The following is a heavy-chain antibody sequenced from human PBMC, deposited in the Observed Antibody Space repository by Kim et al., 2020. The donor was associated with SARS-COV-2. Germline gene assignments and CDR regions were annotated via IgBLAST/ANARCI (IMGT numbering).Heavy chain of an antibody. J-gene: IGHJ6*02. CDR1: GFTFSSYA. D-gene: IGHD3-10*01. V-gene: IGHV3-23*01. CDR3: AKVPRKVWFGEPRFGMDV. CDR2: ISGSGGST. Sequence: GGSLRLSCAASGFTFSSYAMSWVRQAPGKGLEWVSAISGSGGSTYYADSVKGRFTISRDNSKNTLYLQMNSLRAEDTAVYYCAKVPRKVWFGEPRFGMDVWGQGTTVTVSS.